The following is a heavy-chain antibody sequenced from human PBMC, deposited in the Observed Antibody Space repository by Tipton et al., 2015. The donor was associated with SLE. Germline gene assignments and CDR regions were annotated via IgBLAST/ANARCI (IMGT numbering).Heavy chain of an antibody. Sequence: TLSLTCTVSGGSISSSSYYWGWIRQPPGKGLEWIGSIYYSGSTYYNPSLKRRVTISVDTSKNQFSLKLSPVTAADTAVYYCARAGGGDSNWFDPWGQGTLVTVSS. CDR3: ARAGGGDSNWFDP. CDR1: GGSISSSSYY. CDR2: IYYSGST. J-gene: IGHJ5*02. D-gene: IGHD2-21*01. V-gene: IGHV4-39*07.